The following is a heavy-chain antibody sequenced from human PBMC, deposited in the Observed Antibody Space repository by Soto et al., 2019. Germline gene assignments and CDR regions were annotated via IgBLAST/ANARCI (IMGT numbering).Heavy chain of an antibody. Sequence: GGSLRLSCAASGFIINNNYMSWVRQAPGRGLEWVSVIYSGGTTDYADSVKGRFTIYTDNSKNTLHLQMNTLRAEDTAMYYCASGFSYGYFENWGLGTLVTVSS. D-gene: IGHD5-18*01. CDR2: IYSGGTT. CDR1: GFIINNNY. CDR3: ASGFSYGYFEN. J-gene: IGHJ4*02. V-gene: IGHV3-53*01.